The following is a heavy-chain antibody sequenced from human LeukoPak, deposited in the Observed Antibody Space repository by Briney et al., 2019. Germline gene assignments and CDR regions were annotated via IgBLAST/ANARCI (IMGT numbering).Heavy chain of an antibody. CDR1: GFTFSSYA. Sequence: QSGGSLRLSCAASGFTFSSYAMSWVRQAPGKGLEWVSAIGGSGGRTYYADSVKGRFTISRDNSKNTLYLQMNSLRAEDTAVYYCAKGIVTMIVVVITNGAFDIWGQGTMVTVSS. V-gene: IGHV3-23*01. J-gene: IGHJ3*02. CDR2: IGGSGGRT. CDR3: AKGIVTMIVVVITNGAFDI. D-gene: IGHD3-22*01.